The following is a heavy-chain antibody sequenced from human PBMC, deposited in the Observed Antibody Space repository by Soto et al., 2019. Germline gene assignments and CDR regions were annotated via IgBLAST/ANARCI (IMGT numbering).Heavy chain of an antibody. CDR2: IYYSGST. CDR1: GGSISSGGYY. V-gene: IGHV4-31*03. D-gene: IGHD5-18*01. Sequence: HVQLQESGPGLVKPSQTLSLTCTVSGGSISSGGYYWSWIRQHPGKGLEWIGYIYYSGSTFYTPTLKRRVTISVDTSKNLFSLNLSSVTAADTAVYYCARKKGYSYGPHYFDYWGQGTLVTVSS. CDR3: ARKKGYSYGPHYFDY. J-gene: IGHJ4*02.